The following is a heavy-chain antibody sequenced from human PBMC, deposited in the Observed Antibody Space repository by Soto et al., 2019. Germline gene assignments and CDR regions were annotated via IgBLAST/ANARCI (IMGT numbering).Heavy chain of an antibody. J-gene: IGHJ6*03. Sequence: QLQLQESGPGLVKPWETLSLPCTVSGGSISSSSYYWGWIRPPPGKGLEWIGSIYYRGSTYYNPSLKSRVTISVDRSKNQFCLKLSSVTAAHTAVYYCAGQEPNSSRYYYYYMDVWGKGTTVTV. V-gene: IGHV4-39*01. D-gene: IGHD6-13*01. CDR2: IYYRGST. CDR1: GGSISSSSYY. CDR3: AGQEPNSSRYYYYYMDV.